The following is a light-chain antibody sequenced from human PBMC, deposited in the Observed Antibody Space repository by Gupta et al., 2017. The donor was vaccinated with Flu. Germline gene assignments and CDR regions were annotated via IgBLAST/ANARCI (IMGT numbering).Light chain of an antibody. J-gene: IGKJ1*01. Sequence: IQITQFPSTPSASVGDRVTITCRASQSISSWLAWYQHKPGKAPKLLIYKASSLESGVPSRFSGSGSGTEFTLTISSLQPDDFATYYCQQYSSYSRTFGQGTKVEIK. CDR2: KAS. CDR3: QQYSSYSRT. CDR1: QSISSW. V-gene: IGKV1-5*03.